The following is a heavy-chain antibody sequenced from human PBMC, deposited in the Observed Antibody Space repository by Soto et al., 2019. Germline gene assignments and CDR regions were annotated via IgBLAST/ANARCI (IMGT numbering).Heavy chain of an antibody. CDR2: IIPIFGSA. CDR1: GGTLSSYA. D-gene: IGHD2-2*02. CDR3: AGTREIPYYHGMDV. Sequence: ASVKVSCKAPGGTLSSYAINWVRQAPGQGLEWMGGIIPIFGSANYAPKFQGRVTISADESTSTAYMEVSSLRSEDTAVYYCAGTREIPYYHGMDVWG. J-gene: IGHJ6*02. V-gene: IGHV1-69*13.